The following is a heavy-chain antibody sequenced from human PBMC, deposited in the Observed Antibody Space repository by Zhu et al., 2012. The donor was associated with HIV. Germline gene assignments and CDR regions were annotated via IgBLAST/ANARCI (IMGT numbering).Heavy chain of an antibody. CDR2: IRSKAYGGTT. D-gene: IGHD2-2*01. V-gene: IGHV3-49*01. J-gene: IGHJ4*02. Sequence: EVQLVESGGGLVQPGRSLRLSCIASGFTFGDYSMSWIRQAPGKGLEWVSSIRSKAYGGTTEYTASVKGRFTISRDDSKSVAYLQMNSLKTDDTAVYYCTRGGVVVVPAARPLKYWGQGTLVTVSS. CDR3: TRGGVVVVPAARPLKY. CDR1: GFTFGDYS.